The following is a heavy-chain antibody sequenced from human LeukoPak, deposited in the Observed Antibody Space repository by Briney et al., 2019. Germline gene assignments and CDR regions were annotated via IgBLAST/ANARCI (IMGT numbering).Heavy chain of an antibody. J-gene: IGHJ4*02. CDR1: GFTFSTYV. D-gene: IGHD3-3*01. CDR3: ASGPPFLKYFEY. CDR2: ISVGAEYI. V-gene: IGHV3-23*01. Sequence: GGSLRLSCAASGFTFSTYVMNWFRQAPGKGLEWVSTISVGAEYIFYADSVEGRFTISRDDSNNALYLQMHSLRAEDTALYYCASGPPFLKYFEYWGQGTLVTVSS.